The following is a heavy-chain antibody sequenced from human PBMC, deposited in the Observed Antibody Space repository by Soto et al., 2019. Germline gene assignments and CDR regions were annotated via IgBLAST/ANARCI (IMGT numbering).Heavy chain of an antibody. V-gene: IGHV4-39*01. D-gene: IGHD3-10*01. Sequence: LSLTGIVSGGSLTSSSFYWGWIRQPPGKGLSWIGNIYYSGTTDYNPSLKSRVSVSTDTSRNQLSLTLSSVTAADTAVYYCVRFYGNAFDIWGPGTLVTVSS. J-gene: IGHJ3*02. CDR1: GGSLTSSSFY. CDR3: VRFYGNAFDI. CDR2: IYYSGTT.